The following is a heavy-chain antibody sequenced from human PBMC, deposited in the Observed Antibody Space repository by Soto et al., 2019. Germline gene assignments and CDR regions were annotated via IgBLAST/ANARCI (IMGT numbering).Heavy chain of an antibody. Sequence: SETLCLTCTVAGGSIGSYDGSWIRQPPGKGLEWIGYIYYSGSTNYNPSLKSRVTISVDTSKNQFSLKLSSVTAADTAVYYCARSGGATPAKWFDPWGQGTLVTVSS. CDR3: ARSGGATPAKWFDP. V-gene: IGHV4-59*01. CDR1: GGSIGSYD. D-gene: IGHD1-26*01. J-gene: IGHJ5*02. CDR2: IYYSGST.